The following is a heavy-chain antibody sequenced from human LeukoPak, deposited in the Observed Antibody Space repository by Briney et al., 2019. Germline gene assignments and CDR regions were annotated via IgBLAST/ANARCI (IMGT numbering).Heavy chain of an antibody. V-gene: IGHV3-48*01. D-gene: IGHD6-13*01. Sequence: GRSLRLSCAASGFTLSRNTMNWVRQAPAKGLEWVSYISSSSSTIYYADSVKGRFTISRDNAKNSLYLQMNSLRAEDTAVYYCARRMIAADTRAVFDYWGQGTLVTVSS. CDR2: ISSSSSTI. CDR3: ARRMIAADTRAVFDY. CDR1: GFTLSRNT. J-gene: IGHJ4*02.